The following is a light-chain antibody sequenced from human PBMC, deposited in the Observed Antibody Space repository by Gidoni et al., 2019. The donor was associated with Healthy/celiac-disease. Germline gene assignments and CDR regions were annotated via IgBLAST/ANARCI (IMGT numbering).Light chain of an antibody. J-gene: IGKJ2*01. V-gene: IGKV1-39*01. CDR2: AAS. CDR1: QSISSY. Sequence: DISVPQCPSSLSASVGDRVTIPCRASQSISSYLTWYQQKPGKAPKLLIYAASSLQSGVPSRFSGSGSGTDFTLTISSLQPEDFATYYCQQSYSTPPTFGQGTKLEIK. CDR3: QQSYSTPPT.